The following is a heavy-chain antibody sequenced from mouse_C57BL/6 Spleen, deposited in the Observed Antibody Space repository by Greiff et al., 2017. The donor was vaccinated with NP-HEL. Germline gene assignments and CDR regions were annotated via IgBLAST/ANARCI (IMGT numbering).Heavy chain of an antibody. CDR2: IYPGSGST. J-gene: IGHJ3*01. D-gene: IGHD2-4*01. Sequence: QVHVKQPGAELVKPGASVKMSCKASGYTFTSYWITWVKQRPGQGLEWIGDIYPGSGSTNYNEKFKSKATLTVDTSSSTAYMQLSSLTSEDSAVYYCASYYDYDGAWFAYWGQGTLVTVSA. V-gene: IGHV1-55*01. CDR3: ASYYDYDGAWFAY. CDR1: GYTFTSYW.